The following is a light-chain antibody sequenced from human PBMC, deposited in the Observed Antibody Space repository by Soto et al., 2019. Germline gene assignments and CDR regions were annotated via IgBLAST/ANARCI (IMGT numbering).Light chain of an antibody. CDR3: QSYDSSNPV. CDR1: SGSIASNY. V-gene: IGLV6-57*04. Sequence: NFMLTQPHSVSESPGKTVTISCTRSSGSIASNYVQWYQQRPGSATTTVIYEDNQRPSGVPDRFSGSIDSSSNSASLTISGLKTEDEADYYCQSYDSSNPVFGGGTKLTVL. CDR2: EDN. J-gene: IGLJ2*01.